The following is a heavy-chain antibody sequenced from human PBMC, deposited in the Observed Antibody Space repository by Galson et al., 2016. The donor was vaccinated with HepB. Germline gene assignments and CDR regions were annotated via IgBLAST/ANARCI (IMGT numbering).Heavy chain of an antibody. D-gene: IGHD2-15*01. J-gene: IGHJ3*02. CDR3: ARVGGILGNRYEAFDI. CDR2: INTDNDNT. Sequence: SVKVSCKASGYTLTDYAIHWVRLAPGQGLEWMGWINTDNDNTKYSQKFQGRVTFTRDTSASTAYMELSRLTSEDTAVYYCARVGGILGNRYEAFDIWGQGTLVTVSS. V-gene: IGHV1-3*04. CDR1: GYTLTDYA.